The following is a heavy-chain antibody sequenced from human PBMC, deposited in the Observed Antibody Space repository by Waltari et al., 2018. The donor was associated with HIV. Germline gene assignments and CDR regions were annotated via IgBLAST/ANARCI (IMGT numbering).Heavy chain of an antibody. CDR1: GDSTSSSSYY. J-gene: IGHJ4*02. D-gene: IGHD3-16*01. CDR3: ARLRFHSLYYFDS. V-gene: IGHV4-39*01. Sequence: QLPLQESGPGLVKPPETLSLTCSVPGDSTSSSSYYWAWIRQPPGKGLEWIGAIYYRGTAYYNPSVKSRVSASLDASKNELSLKLTSVTATDTALYYCARLRFHSLYYFDSWGPGILVTVSS. CDR2: IYYRGTA.